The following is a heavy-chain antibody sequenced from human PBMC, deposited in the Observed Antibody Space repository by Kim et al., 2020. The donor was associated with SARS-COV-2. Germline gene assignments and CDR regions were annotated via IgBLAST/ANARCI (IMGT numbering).Heavy chain of an antibody. J-gene: IGHJ6*02. Sequence: SETLSLTCAVYGGSFSGYYWSWIRQPPGKGLEWIGEINHSGSTNYNPSLKSRVTISVDTSKNQFSLKLRSVTAADTAVYYCARAPRGIAAAGEYYYYGMDVWGQGTTVTVSS. CDR1: GGSFSGYY. CDR3: ARAPRGIAAAGEYYYYGMDV. V-gene: IGHV4-34*01. D-gene: IGHD6-13*01. CDR2: INHSGST.